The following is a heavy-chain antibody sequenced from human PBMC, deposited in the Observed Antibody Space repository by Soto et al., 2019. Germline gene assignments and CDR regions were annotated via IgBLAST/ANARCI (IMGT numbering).Heavy chain of an antibody. J-gene: IGHJ4*02. Sequence: GSLRLSCAASGFSFSDSAIHWVRQASGKGLEWVGRTRSKAHSYATAFAASVKGRFTISRDDSKNTVYLQMNSLRAEDTAVYYCAKDRSGSLRYFDWLAYWGQGTLVTVSS. CDR2: TRSKAHSYAT. D-gene: IGHD3-9*01. CDR3: AKDRSGSLRYFDWLAY. CDR1: GFSFSDSA. V-gene: IGHV3-73*01.